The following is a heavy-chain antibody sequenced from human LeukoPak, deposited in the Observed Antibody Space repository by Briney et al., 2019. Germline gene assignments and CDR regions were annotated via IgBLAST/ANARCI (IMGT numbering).Heavy chain of an antibody. V-gene: IGHV4-30-4*01. Sequence: PSQTLSLTCTVSGGSISSGDYYWSWIRQPPGKGLEWIGYIYYSGSTYYDPSLKSRVTISVDTSKNQFSLKLSSVTAADTAVYYCARTIYITMVRGVITRARIFDYWGQGTLVTVSS. CDR1: GGSISSGDYY. J-gene: IGHJ4*02. CDR3: ARTIYITMVRGVITRARIFDY. CDR2: IYYSGST. D-gene: IGHD3-10*01.